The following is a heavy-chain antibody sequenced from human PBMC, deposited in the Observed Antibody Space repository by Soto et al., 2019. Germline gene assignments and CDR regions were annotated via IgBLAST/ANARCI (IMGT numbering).Heavy chain of an antibody. D-gene: IGHD3-22*01. J-gene: IGHJ4*02. CDR2: ITPIFGTA. V-gene: IGHV1-69*13. CDR3: ARYYYDSSGYYYPNDY. Sequence: SVKVSCKASGGTFSSYAISWVRQAPGQGLEWMRGITPIFGTANYAQKNQGRVTITADESTSTAYMELSSLRSEDTAVYYCARYYYDSSGYYYPNDYWGQGTLVTVSS. CDR1: GGTFSSYA.